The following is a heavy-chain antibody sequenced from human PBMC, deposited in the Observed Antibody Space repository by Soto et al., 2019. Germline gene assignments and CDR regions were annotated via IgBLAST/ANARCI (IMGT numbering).Heavy chain of an antibody. Sequence: QVQLVQSGAEVKKPGSSVKVSCKASGGTFSTYTIIWVRQAPGQGLEWMGRILPMLDITNSAQRLQGRVTITADKTTSRAYLELSSLRSEDTAVYYCTLGSWSAETFDIWGRGTMVTVSS. D-gene: IGHD6-13*01. CDR2: ILPMLDIT. CDR1: GGTFSTYT. J-gene: IGHJ3*02. V-gene: IGHV1-69*02. CDR3: TLGSWSAETFDI.